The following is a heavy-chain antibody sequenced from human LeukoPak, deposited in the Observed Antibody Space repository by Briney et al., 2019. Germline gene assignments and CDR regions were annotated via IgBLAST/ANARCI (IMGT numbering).Heavy chain of an antibody. CDR1: GFTFSNYW. CDR2: IKQDGNEK. CDR3: ARRRGSYSFDY. V-gene: IGHV3-7*01. J-gene: IGHJ4*02. D-gene: IGHD1-26*01. Sequence: GGSLRLSCAASGFTFSNYWMSWVRQAPGMGLEWVANIKQDGNEKCYVDSVKGRFTISRDNAKNPLYLQMNSLRAEDTAVYYCARRRGSYSFDYWGQGILVTVSS.